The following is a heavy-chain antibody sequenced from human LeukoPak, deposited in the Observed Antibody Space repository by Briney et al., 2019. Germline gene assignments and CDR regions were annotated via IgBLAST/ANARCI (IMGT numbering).Heavy chain of an antibody. Sequence: SQTLSLTCAISGDSVSSNSAAWNWIRQSPSRGLEWLGRTYYRSKWHNEYALSVKSRITINPDTSKNRFSLQLNSVTPEDTAVYYCARPGPYYQWGYFDYWGQGTLVTVSS. D-gene: IGHD3-10*01. V-gene: IGHV6-1*01. J-gene: IGHJ4*02. CDR1: GDSVSSNSAA. CDR2: TYYRSKWHN. CDR3: ARPGPYYQWGYFDY.